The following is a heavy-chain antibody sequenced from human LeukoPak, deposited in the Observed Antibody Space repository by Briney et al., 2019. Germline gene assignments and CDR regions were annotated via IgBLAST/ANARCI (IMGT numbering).Heavy chain of an antibody. V-gene: IGHV1-69*02. CDR1: GGTFSSYT. CDR2: IIPILGIA. J-gene: IGHJ4*02. CDR3: ARSFGIYGSGSYHPNSPRFDY. Sequence: SVKVSCKASGGTFSSYTISWVRQAPGQGLEWMGRIIPILGIANYAQKFQGRVTITADKSTSTAYMELSSLRSEDTAVYYCARSFGIYGSGSYHPNSPRFDYWGQGTLVTVSS. D-gene: IGHD3-10*01.